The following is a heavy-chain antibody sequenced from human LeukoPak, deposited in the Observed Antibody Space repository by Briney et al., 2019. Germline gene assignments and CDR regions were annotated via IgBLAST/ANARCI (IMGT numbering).Heavy chain of an antibody. CDR2: ISYDGSNK. J-gene: IGHJ4*02. Sequence: GGSLRLSCAASGFTFSSHSMNWVRQAPGKGLEWVAVISYDGSNKYYADSVKGRFTISRDNSKNTLYLQMNSLRAEDTAVYYCLSGSYGEVGDYWGQGTLVTVSS. CDR3: LSGSYGEVGDY. CDR1: GFTFSSHS. D-gene: IGHD1-26*01. V-gene: IGHV3-30*03.